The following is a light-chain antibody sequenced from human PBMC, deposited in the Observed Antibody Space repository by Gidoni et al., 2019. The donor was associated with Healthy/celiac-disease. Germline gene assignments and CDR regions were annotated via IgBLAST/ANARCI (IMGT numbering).Light chain of an antibody. V-gene: IGKV2-30*02. CDR1: QSLVHSDGNTY. J-gene: IGKJ4*01. CDR3: MQGTHWPLT. Sequence: DVVMTQSPLSLPVTLGQPASISCRSSQSLVHSDGNTYLNWFQQRTGQSPRRLIYKVSNRDSGVPDRFSGSGSGTDFTLKISRVEAEDVGVYYCMQGTHWPLTVXGXTKVEIK. CDR2: KVS.